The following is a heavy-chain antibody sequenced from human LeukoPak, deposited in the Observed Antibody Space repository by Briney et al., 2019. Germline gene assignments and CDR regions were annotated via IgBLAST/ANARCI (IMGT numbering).Heavy chain of an antibody. CDR1: GYTFTCYY. CDR3: ARGSRPVYNLLTGKRYFDY. J-gene: IGHJ4*02. V-gene: IGHV1-46*01. D-gene: IGHD3-9*01. Sequence: ASVKVSCKASGYTFTCYYVHWVRQAPGQGLEWMGIINPSGGSTTYAQKFRGRLTMTRDMSTSTVYMELSSLRSEDTAVYYCARGSRPVYNLLTGKRYFDYWGQGTLLTVST. CDR2: INPSGGST.